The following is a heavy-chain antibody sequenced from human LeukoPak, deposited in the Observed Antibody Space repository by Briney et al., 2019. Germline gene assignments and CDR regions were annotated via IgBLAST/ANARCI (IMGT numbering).Heavy chain of an antibody. Sequence: PSETLSLTCAVSGGSISSSNWWSWVRQPPGKGLEWIGEINHSGSTNYNPSLKSRVTISVGTSKNQFSLKLSSVTAADTAVYYCARCNRRWLRFPYYYYGMDVWGQGTTVTVSS. V-gene: IGHV4-4*02. CDR1: GGSISSSNW. CDR3: ARCNRRWLRFPYYYYGMDV. CDR2: INHSGST. D-gene: IGHD5-12*01. J-gene: IGHJ6*02.